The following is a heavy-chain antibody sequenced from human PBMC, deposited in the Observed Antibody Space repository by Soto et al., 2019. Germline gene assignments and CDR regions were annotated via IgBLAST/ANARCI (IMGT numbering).Heavy chain of an antibody. CDR3: ARTRLYYGSTTNWFDP. V-gene: IGHV1-3*01. D-gene: IGHD3-10*01. CDR1: GYTFTSYA. J-gene: IGHJ5*02. Sequence: QVQLVQSGAEVKKPGASVKVSCKASGYTFTSYAMHWVRQAPGQRLEWMGWINAGNGNTKYSQKFQGRVTITRDTSASTAYMELSSLRSEDTAVYYCARTRLYYGSTTNWFDPWGQGTLVTVSS. CDR2: INAGNGNT.